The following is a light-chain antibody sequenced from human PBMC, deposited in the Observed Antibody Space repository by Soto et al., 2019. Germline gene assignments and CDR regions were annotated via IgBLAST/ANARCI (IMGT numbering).Light chain of an antibody. J-gene: IGKJ4*01. Sequence: EIVLTQSPGTLSLSPGERATLSCRANQSVSSSYLAWYQQKPGQAPRLLIYGASSRATGIPDRFSGSGSGTDFTLTISRLEPEDFAVYYCQQYGSSLGVTFGGGTKVEIK. V-gene: IGKV3-20*01. CDR1: QSVSSSY. CDR2: GAS. CDR3: QQYGSSLGVT.